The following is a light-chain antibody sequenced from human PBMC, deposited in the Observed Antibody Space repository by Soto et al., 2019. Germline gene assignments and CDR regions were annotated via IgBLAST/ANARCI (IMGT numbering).Light chain of an antibody. V-gene: IGKV3-20*01. J-gene: IGKJ2*01. CDR1: QSVSSSS. Sequence: EIVLKQSPGTLSLSPGERATLYCRASQSVSSSSLAWYQQKPGQAPMLLIYGASSRATGIPDRFSGSGSGTDFTLTITRLVPEDFAVYYCQQYGTSTYTFGQGTKLEIK. CDR2: GAS. CDR3: QQYGTSTYT.